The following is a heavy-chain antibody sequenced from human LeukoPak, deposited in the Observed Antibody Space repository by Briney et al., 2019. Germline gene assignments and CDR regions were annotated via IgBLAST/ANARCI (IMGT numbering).Heavy chain of an antibody. V-gene: IGHV3-30-3*01. J-gene: IGHJ4*02. CDR3: ARGSTVAPRDY. CDR2: ISYDGSNK. Sequence: AGSLRLSCAASGFTFSSYAMHWVRQAPGKGLEWVAVISYDGSNKYYADSVKGRFTISRDNSKNTLYLQMNSLRAEDTAVYYCARGSTVAPRDYWGQGTLVTVSS. D-gene: IGHD4-23*01. CDR1: GFTFSSYA.